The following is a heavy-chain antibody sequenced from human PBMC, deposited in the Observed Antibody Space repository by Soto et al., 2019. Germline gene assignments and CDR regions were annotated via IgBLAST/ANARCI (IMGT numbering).Heavy chain of an antibody. CDR3: ARDGLDWGPLKAAGTRPGDY. CDR1: GGTFSSYA. J-gene: IGHJ4*02. D-gene: IGHD6-13*01. V-gene: IGHV1-69*01. Sequence: QVQLVQSGAEVQKPGSSVKVSCKASGGTFSSYAISWVRQAPGQGLEWMGGIIPIFGTANYAQKFQGRVTITADQSTSTAYMELSSLRSEDTAVYYCARDGLDWGPLKAAGTRPGDYWGQGTLVTVSS. CDR2: IIPIFGTA.